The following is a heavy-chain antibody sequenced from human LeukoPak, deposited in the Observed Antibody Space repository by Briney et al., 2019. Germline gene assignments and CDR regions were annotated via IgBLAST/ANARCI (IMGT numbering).Heavy chain of an antibody. V-gene: IGHV3-15*01. CDR2: IKSKTDGGTT. J-gene: IGHJ4*02. CDR3: TTSFYGDFDY. D-gene: IGHD4-17*01. CDR1: GFSVSNNH. Sequence: GGSLRLSCVVSGFSVSNNHMSWVRQAPGKGLERVGRIKSKTDGGTTDYAAPVKGRFTISRDDSKNTLYLQMNSLKTEDTAVYYCTTSFYGDFDYWGQGTLVTVSS.